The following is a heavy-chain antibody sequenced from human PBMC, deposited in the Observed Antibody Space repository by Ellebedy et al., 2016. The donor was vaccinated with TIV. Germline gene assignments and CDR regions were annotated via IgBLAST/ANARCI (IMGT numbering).Heavy chain of an antibody. J-gene: IGHJ4*02. CDR1: GFTVRSNY. D-gene: IGHD2-21*02. CDR3: ARMRYCGGDCWYFDY. Sequence: GESLKISCAASGFTVRSNYMTWVRQAPGKGLEWVSVIYSGGSTYYADSVKGRFTISRDNSKNTLYLQMNSLRAEDTAVYYCARMRYCGGDCWYFDYWGQGTLVTVSS. CDR2: IYSGGST. V-gene: IGHV3-66*01.